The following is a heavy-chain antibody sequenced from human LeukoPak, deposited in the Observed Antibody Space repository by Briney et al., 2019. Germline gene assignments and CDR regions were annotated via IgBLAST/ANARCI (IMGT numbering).Heavy chain of an antibody. J-gene: IGHJ4*02. V-gene: IGHV3-66*01. CDR2: IYSGGST. CDR1: GFTVSSNY. D-gene: IGHD6-19*01. Sequence: PGGSLRLSCAASGFTVSSNYMSWVRQAPGKGLEWVSVIYSGGSTYYADSVKGRFTIPRDNSKNTLYLQMNSLRAEDTAVYYCARTAPSSGWLDYWGQGTLVTVSS. CDR3: ARTAPSSGWLDY.